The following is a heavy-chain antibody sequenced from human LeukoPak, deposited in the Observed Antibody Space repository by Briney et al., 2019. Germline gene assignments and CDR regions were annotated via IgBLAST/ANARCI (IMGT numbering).Heavy chain of an antibody. V-gene: IGHV3-23*01. CDR2: ISGSGGST. D-gene: IGHD6-19*01. CDR1: GFTFSSYA. CDR3: AGSLRGGGWYMY. Sequence: GGSLRLSCAASGFTFSSYAMSWVRQAPGKGLEWVSAISGSGGSTYYADSVKGRLTGSRDNAKNSLYLQMNSLRDEDTAVYYCAGSLRGGGWYMYWGQGTRVTVSS. J-gene: IGHJ4*02.